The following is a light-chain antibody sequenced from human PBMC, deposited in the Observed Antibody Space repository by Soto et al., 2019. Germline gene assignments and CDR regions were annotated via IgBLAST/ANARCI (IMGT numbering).Light chain of an antibody. V-gene: IGLV2-14*01. J-gene: IGLJ1*01. CDR1: SSDVGGYKY. CDR3: SSYTSSSTLV. Sequence: QSALTQPASVSGSPGQSITISCTGTSSDVGGYKYVSWYQQHPGKAPKLMIYEIRNRPSGVSNRFSGSKSGNTASLTISGLQAEDEADYYCSSYTSSSTLVFGTGTKVTVL. CDR2: EIR.